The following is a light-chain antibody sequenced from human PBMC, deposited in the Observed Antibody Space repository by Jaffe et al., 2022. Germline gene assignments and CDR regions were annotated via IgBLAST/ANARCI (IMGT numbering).Light chain of an antibody. V-gene: IGLV2-23*02. CDR1: SSDVGRYTL. CDR3: SSYAGSSTV. Sequence: QSALTQPASVSGSPGQSITISCTGTSSDVGRYTLVSWYQQYPGKAPKLMIYEVTKRPSGVSNRFSGSKSGNTASLTISGLQAEDEADYHCSSYAGSSTVFGGGTKLTVL. J-gene: IGLJ2*01. CDR2: EVT.